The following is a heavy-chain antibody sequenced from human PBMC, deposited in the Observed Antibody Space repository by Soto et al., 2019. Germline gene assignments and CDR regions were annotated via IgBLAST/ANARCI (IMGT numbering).Heavy chain of an antibody. Sequence: QVQLVESGGGLVKPGGSLRLSCAASGFTFSDYYMSWIRQAPGKGLEWVSYISSGSTIYYADSVKGRFTISRDNAKNSLYLQMNSLRAEDTAVYYCASGYSYGYVRRYYGMDVWGQGTTVTVSS. J-gene: IGHJ6*02. D-gene: IGHD5-18*01. CDR1: GFTFSDYY. CDR2: ISSGSTI. V-gene: IGHV3-11*01. CDR3: ASGYSYGYVRRYYGMDV.